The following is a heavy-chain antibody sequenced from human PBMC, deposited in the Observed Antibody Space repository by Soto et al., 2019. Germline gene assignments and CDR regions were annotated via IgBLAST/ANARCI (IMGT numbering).Heavy chain of an antibody. Sequence: SETLSLTCTVSGVTVSGGCWSWIRQPPGKDLEWIGYVHYSGSTNNNPSLKSRVTISVDTSKNQFSLKLSSVTAADTAVYYCARERPKYCSSTSCYGWFDPWGQGTLVTVSS. D-gene: IGHD2-2*01. V-gene: IGHV4-59*02. CDR3: ARERPKYCSSTSCYGWFDP. CDR1: GVTVSGGC. J-gene: IGHJ5*02. CDR2: VHYSGST.